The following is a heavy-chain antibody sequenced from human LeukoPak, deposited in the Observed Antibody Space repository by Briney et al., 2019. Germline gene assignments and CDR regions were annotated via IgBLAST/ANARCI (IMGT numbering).Heavy chain of an antibody. CDR2: ISTSSSGRTI. V-gene: IGHV3-48*02. J-gene: IGHJ4*02. CDR3: ARVRPGYYFDY. Sequence: GGSLRLSCAASGFTFSSYSMKWVRQAPGKGLEWVSYISTSSSGRTIYYADSVKGRFTISRDDVKNSLYLQMNSLRDEDTAVYYCARVRPGYYFDYWGQGTLVTVSS. D-gene: IGHD3-22*01. CDR1: GFTFSSYS.